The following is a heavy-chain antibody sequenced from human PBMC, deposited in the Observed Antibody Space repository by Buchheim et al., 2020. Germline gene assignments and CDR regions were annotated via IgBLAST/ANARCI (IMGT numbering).Heavy chain of an antibody. V-gene: IGHV4-34*01. CDR3: ASLPQPYGDNWFDP. Sequence: QVQLQQWGAGLLKPSETLSLTCAVYGGSFSGYYWSWIRQPPGKGLEWIGEINHSGSTNYNPSLKSRVTISVDTSKNQFSFKLSSVTAADTAVYYCASLPQPYGDNWFDPWGQGTL. D-gene: IGHD4-17*01. CDR2: INHSGST. J-gene: IGHJ5*02. CDR1: GGSFSGYY.